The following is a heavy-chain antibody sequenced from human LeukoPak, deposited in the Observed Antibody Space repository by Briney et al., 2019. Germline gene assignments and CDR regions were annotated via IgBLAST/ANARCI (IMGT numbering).Heavy chain of an antibody. V-gene: IGHV1-18*01. CDR3: ARDLKITIFGVLPWDYFDY. D-gene: IGHD3-3*01. J-gene: IGHJ4*02. Sequence: GASVKVSCKASGYTFTNYGISWVRQAPGQGLEWMGWISAYNGNTNYAQKLQGGVTMTTDTSTSTAYMELRSLRSDDTALYYCARDLKITIFGVLPWDYFDYWGQGTLVTVSS. CDR2: ISAYNGNT. CDR1: GYTFTNYG.